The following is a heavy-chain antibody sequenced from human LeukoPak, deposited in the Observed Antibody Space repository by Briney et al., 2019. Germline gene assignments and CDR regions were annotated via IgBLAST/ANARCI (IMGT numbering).Heavy chain of an antibody. Sequence: PSETLSLTCAVSGYSISSGYYWGWIRQPPGKGLEWIGSIYHSGSTYYNPSLKSRVTISVDTSKNQFSLKLSSVTAADTAVYYCARDGGFYGDYLRVWGQGTLVTVSS. CDR1: GYSISSGYY. CDR2: IYHSGST. J-gene: IGHJ4*02. V-gene: IGHV4-38-2*02. CDR3: ARDGGFYGDYLRV. D-gene: IGHD4-17*01.